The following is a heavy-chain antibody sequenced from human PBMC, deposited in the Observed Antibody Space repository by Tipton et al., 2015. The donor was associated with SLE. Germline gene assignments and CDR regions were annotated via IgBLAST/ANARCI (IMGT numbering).Heavy chain of an antibody. D-gene: IGHD6-19*01. CDR1: GFTVSSNY. V-gene: IGHV3-66*02. J-gene: IGHJ4*02. CDR3: AKDGRAVAGTPHFDY. Sequence: SLRLSCAASGFTVSSNYMSWVRQAPGKGLEWVSVIYSGGSTYYADSVKGRFTISRDNSKNTLYLQMNSLRAEDTAVYYCAKDGRAVAGTPHFDYWGQGTLVTVSS. CDR2: IYSGGST.